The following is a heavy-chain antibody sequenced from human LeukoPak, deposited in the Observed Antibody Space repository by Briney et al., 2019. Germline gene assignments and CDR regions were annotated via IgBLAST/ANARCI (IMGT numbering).Heavy chain of an antibody. Sequence: GGSLRLSCAASGFTFSSYEMNWVRQAPGKGLEWVSYISSSGSTIYYADSVKGRFTISRGNAKNSLYLQMNSLRAEDTAVYYCARDPGGIDWLLSGYYYYMDVWGKGTTVTISS. V-gene: IGHV3-48*03. CDR2: ISSSGSTI. CDR3: ARDPGGIDWLLSGYYYYMDV. J-gene: IGHJ6*03. D-gene: IGHD3-9*01. CDR1: GFTFSSYE.